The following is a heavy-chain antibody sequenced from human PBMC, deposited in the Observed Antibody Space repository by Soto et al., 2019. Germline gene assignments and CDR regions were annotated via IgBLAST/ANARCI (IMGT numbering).Heavy chain of an antibody. CDR1: GYTFTSYG. CDR2: ISAYNGNT. D-gene: IGHD3-10*01. Sequence: QVQLVQSGAEVKKPGASVKVSCKASGYTFTSYGISWVRQAPGQGLEWMGWISAYNGNTNYAQRLKGRVTMTTDTSTSKAYMKLRSLGSDDTAVYYCASTRGGGGLWFGELIPWGQGTLVTVSS. J-gene: IGHJ4*02. V-gene: IGHV1-18*01. CDR3: ASTRGGGGLWFGELIP.